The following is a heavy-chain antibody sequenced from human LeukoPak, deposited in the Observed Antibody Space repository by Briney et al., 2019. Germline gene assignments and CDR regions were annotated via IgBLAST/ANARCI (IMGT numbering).Heavy chain of an antibody. D-gene: IGHD1-26*01. V-gene: IGHV4-30-2*01. CDR1: GGSISSGGYS. J-gene: IGHJ3*02. CDR3: ASIGRPAEEDFDI. CDR2: IYHSGST. Sequence: SQTLSLTCAVSGGSISSGGYSWSWIRQPPGKGLEWIGYIYHSGSTYYNPSLKSRVTISVDRSKNQFSLKLSSVTAADTAVYYCASIGRPAEEDFDIRGQGTMVTVSS.